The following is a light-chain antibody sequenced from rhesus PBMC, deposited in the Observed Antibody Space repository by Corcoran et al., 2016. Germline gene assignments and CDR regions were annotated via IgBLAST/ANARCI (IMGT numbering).Light chain of an antibody. Sequence: DIQMTQSPSSLSASVGDRVTITCRASQAISTWLAWYQQKPGKAPNLLIYRASNLETGVPSRFSGSGSGTDFTLTISSLQPEDIATYYCQQHDHSPLTFGGGTKVEIK. CDR2: RAS. V-gene: IGKV1-69*01. CDR1: QAISTW. J-gene: IGKJ4*01. CDR3: QQHDHSPLT.